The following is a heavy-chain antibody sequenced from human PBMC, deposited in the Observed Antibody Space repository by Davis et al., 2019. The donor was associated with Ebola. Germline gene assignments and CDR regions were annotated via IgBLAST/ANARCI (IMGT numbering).Heavy chain of an antibody. J-gene: IGHJ5*02. CDR2: IYHSGST. Sequence: PSETLSLTCTVSGSSISSGYYWGWIRQPPGKGLEWIGSIYHSGSTYYNPSLKSRVTISVDTSKNQFSLKLSSVTAADTAVYYCARVPYGDYWFDPWGQGTLVTVSS. CDR1: GSSISSGYY. D-gene: IGHD4-17*01. CDR3: ARVPYGDYWFDP. V-gene: IGHV4-38-2*02.